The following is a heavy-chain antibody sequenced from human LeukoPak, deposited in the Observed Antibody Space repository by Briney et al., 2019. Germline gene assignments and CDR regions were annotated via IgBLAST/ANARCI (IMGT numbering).Heavy chain of an antibody. CDR1: GGSIIGGDYY. CDR3: ARAARGGHSDY. D-gene: IGHD2-15*01. CDR2: IHYSGST. J-gene: IGHJ4*02. V-gene: IGHV4-30-4*01. Sequence: SETLSLTCTVSGGSIIGGDYYWSWIRQPPGKGLEWIGYIHYSGSTYYNPSLKSRITISLDTSENQFSLNLNSVTAADTAMYYCARAARGGHSDYWGQGTLVTVSS.